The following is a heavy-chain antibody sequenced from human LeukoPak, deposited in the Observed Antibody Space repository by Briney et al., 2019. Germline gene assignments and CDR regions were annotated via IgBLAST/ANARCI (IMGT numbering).Heavy chain of an antibody. V-gene: IGHV3-23*01. CDR1: GFTFSSYA. J-gene: IGHJ4*02. CDR3: AKHYLNLFQNHDY. Sequence: GGSLRLSCAASGFTFSSYAMGWVRQAPGKGLEWVSAISGSGGSTYYADSVKGRFTISRGNSKNTLYLQMNSLRAEDTAVYYCAKHYLNLFQNHDYWGQGTLVTVSS. CDR2: ISGSGGST. D-gene: IGHD1-14*01.